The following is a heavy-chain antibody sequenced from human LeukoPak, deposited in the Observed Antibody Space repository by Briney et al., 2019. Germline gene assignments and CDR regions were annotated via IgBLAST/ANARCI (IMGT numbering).Heavy chain of an antibody. CDR1: GYTFTGYY. J-gene: IGHJ3*02. CDR2: INPNSGGT. CDR3: AAGRNYYGSGSYAPDDAFDI. Sequence: ALVKVSCKASGYTFTGYYMHWVRQAPGQGLEWMGWINPNSGGTNYAQKFQGRVTMTRDTSISTAYMELSRLRSDDTAVYYCAAGRNYYGSGSYAPDDAFDIWGQGTKVTVSS. D-gene: IGHD3-10*01. V-gene: IGHV1-2*02.